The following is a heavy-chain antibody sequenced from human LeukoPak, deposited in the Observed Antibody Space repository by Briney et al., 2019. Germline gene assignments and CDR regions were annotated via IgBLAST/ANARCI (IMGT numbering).Heavy chain of an antibody. Sequence: ASVKVSCKASGYTFTSYGISWVRQAPGQGLEWMGWISAYNGNTHYAQKLQGRVTMTTDTSTSTAYMELRSLRSDDTAVYYCARVHARITMIVVVSEGGTDFDYWGQGTLVTVSS. J-gene: IGHJ4*02. CDR3: ARVHARITMIVVVSEGGTDFDY. CDR1: GYTFTSYG. V-gene: IGHV1-18*01. D-gene: IGHD3-22*01. CDR2: ISAYNGNT.